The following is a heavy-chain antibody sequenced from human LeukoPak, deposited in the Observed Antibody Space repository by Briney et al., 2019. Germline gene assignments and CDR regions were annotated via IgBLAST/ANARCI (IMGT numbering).Heavy chain of an antibody. CDR3: ARGSRFGVVGRDAFDI. Sequence: PGGSLRLSCAASGFTFSRYSMNWVRQAPGKGLEWVSSIRISSNYIYYAHSVKGRFTLSRDNAKNSLYLQMNSLGAEDTAVYYCARGSRFGVVGRDAFDIWGQGTMVTVSS. D-gene: IGHD3-3*01. CDR1: GFTFSRYS. J-gene: IGHJ3*02. V-gene: IGHV3-21*01. CDR2: IRISSNYI.